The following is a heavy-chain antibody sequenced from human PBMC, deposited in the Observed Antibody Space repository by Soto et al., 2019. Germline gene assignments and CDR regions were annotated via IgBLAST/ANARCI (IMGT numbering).Heavy chain of an antibody. D-gene: IGHD5-12*01. CDR3: ARDGGCRDGYTVGCNWFDH. Sequence: PGGSLRLSCAASGFTFSSYGMHWVRQAPGKGLEWVAVIWYDGSNKYYADSVKGRFTISRDNSKNTLYLQMNSLRAEDTAVYYCARDGGCRDGYTVGCNWFDHWGQG. J-gene: IGHJ5*02. V-gene: IGHV3-33*01. CDR1: GFTFSSYG. CDR2: IWYDGSNK.